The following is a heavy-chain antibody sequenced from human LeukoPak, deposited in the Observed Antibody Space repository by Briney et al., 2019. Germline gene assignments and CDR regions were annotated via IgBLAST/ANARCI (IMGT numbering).Heavy chain of an antibody. CDR3: ARGGTYYYDSSGYYYVFDY. CDR2: INHSVST. CDR1: ESSVKGYN. V-gene: IGHV4-34*01. D-gene: IGHD3-22*01. Sequence: SQTLSLTCNIKESSVKGYNGNRSRRPIMKKKKWIGEINHSVSTNYNPSLKSRVTISLDTSKNQFSLKLSSVTAADTAVYYCARGGTYYYDSSGYYYVFDYWGQGTLVTVSS. J-gene: IGHJ4*02.